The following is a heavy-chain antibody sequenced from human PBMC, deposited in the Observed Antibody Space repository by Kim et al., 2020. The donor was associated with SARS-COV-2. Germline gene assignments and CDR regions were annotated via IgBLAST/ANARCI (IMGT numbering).Heavy chain of an antibody. CDR3: TREPMVRGVINNWFDP. V-gene: IGHV3-49*03. CDR2: IRSKAYGGTT. J-gene: IGHJ5*02. D-gene: IGHD3-10*01. CDR1: GFTFGDYA. Sequence: GGSLRLSCTASGFTFGDYAMSWFRQAPGKGLEWVGFIRSKAYGGTTEYAASVKGRFTISRDDSKSIAYLQMNSLKTEDTAVYYCTREPMVRGVINNWFDPWGQGTLVTVSS.